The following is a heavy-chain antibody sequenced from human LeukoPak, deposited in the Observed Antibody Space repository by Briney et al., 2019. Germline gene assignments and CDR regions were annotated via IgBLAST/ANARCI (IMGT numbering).Heavy chain of an antibody. CDR3: ARGVEPLAANTLAY. V-gene: IGHV3-53*01. CDR1: GFTVITND. Sequence: GGSLRLSCAASGFTVITNDMTWVRQAPGKGLEWVSVLYSDGNAKYADSVQGRFTISRDNSKNTLYLEMNSLSPDDTAAYYCARGVEPLAANTLAYWGQGTLVTVSS. J-gene: IGHJ4*02. D-gene: IGHD1-14*01. CDR2: LYSDGNA.